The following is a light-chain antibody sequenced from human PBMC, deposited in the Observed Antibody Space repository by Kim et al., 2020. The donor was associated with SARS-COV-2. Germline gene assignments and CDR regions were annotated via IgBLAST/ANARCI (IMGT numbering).Light chain of an antibody. CDR2: GAS. Sequence: SPGESATLSCRASQSRRNNYLAWYQQSPGQAPRLLIFGASARATGIPDRFSGGGSGTDFTLIISRLEPEDFAVYYCQQYDTTPWTFGQGTKVDIK. CDR1: QSRRNNY. CDR3: QQYDTTPWT. V-gene: IGKV3-20*01. J-gene: IGKJ1*01.